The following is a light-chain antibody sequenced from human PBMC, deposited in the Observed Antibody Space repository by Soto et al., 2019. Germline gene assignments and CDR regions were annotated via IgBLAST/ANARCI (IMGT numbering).Light chain of an antibody. CDR3: QQYGSSPT. CDR1: QSVSSSY. J-gene: IGKJ4*01. V-gene: IGKV3-20*01. CDR2: GAS. Sequence: EIVLTQSPGTLSLSPGERATLSCRASQSVSSSYLAWYQQKPGQAPRLLIYGASSRATGTPDRFSGSGSGTDFTLTISRLEPEDFAVYYRQQYGSSPTFGGGTKVDIK.